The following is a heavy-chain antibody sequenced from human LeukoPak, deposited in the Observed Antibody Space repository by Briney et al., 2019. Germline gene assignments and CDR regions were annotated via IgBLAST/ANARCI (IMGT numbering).Heavy chain of an antibody. CDR2: ISFDETNE. D-gene: IGHD6-13*01. Sequence: PGGSLRLSCAASGFNFSIYGMHWVRQAPGKGFEWVAVISFDETNEYYADSMKGRFTISRDNSKNTLYLQMNSLRAEDTAVYYCARGTGYSSSWPPHWGQGTLVTVSS. CDR3: ARGTGYSSSWPPH. V-gene: IGHV3-30*03. J-gene: IGHJ4*02. CDR1: GFNFSIYG.